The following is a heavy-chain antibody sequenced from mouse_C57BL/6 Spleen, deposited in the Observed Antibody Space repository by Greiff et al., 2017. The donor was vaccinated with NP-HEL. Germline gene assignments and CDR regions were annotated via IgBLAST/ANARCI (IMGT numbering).Heavy chain of an antibody. V-gene: IGHV1-50*01. CDR3: ARTLAYYSNYYYFDY. J-gene: IGHJ2*01. Sequence: QVQLQQPGAELVKPGASVKLSCKASGYTFTSYWMQWVKQRPGQGLEWIGEIDPSDSYTNYNQKFKGKATLTVDTSSSTAYMQLSSLTSEDSAVYYCARTLAYYSNYYYFDYWGQGTTLTVSS. CDR2: IDPSDSYT. CDR1: GYTFTSYW. D-gene: IGHD2-5*01.